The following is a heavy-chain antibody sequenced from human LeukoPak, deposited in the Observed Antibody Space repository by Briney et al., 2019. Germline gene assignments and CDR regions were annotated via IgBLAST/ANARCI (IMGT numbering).Heavy chain of an antibody. D-gene: IGHD3-10*01. CDR2: IYNSGST. Sequence: SETLSLTCTVSGGSISNYYWGWIRQPPGKGLEWIGYIYNSGSTNYNPSLKSRVTISVDTSKNQLSLNLRSVTAADTAAYYCARVGTSGSSVAYDYWGQGTLVTVSS. CDR1: GGSISNYY. J-gene: IGHJ4*02. CDR3: ARVGTSGSSVAYDY. V-gene: IGHV4-59*01.